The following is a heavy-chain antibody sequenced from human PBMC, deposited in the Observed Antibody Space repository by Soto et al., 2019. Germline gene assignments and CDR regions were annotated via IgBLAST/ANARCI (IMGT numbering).Heavy chain of an antibody. CDR2: IIPIFGTA. Sequence: QVQLVQSGAEVKKPGSSVKVSCKASGGTFSSYAISWVRQAPGQGLEWMGGIIPIFGTANYAQKFQGRVTISADESTSTAYMERSSLRSEDTAVYYCARSYGGNLVDPFDYWGQGTLVTVSS. V-gene: IGHV1-69*12. D-gene: IGHD4-17*01. J-gene: IGHJ4*02. CDR1: GGTFSSYA. CDR3: ARSYGGNLVDPFDY.